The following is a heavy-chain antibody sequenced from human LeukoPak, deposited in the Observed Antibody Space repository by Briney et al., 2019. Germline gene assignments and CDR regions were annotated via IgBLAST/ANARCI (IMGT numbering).Heavy chain of an antibody. CDR1: GFTVSSNY. CDR3: ARETATYYDFWGGSEYYGMDV. CDR2: IYSGGST. J-gene: IGHJ6*02. D-gene: IGHD3-3*01. Sequence: GGSLRLSCAASGFTVSSNYMSWVRQAPGKGLEWVSVIYSGGSTYYADSVKGRFTISRDNSKNTLYLQMNSLRAEDTAVYYCARETATYYDFWGGSEYYGMDVWGQGTTVTVSS. V-gene: IGHV3-66*01.